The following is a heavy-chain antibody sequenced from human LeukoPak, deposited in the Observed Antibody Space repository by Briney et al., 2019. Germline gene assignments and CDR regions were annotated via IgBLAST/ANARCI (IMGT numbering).Heavy chain of an antibody. V-gene: IGHV3-23*01. CDR2: FSGGGGRT. D-gene: IGHD4-17*01. Sequence: GGSLRLSCAASEFTVSSNYMSWVRQAPGKGLEWVSAFSGGGGRTYYADSVKGRFTISRDNSKNTLYLQMNSLRAEDTAVYYCAKAEKRTSLTTVTRGYMDVWGKGTTVTVSS. CDR3: AKAEKRTSLTTVTRGYMDV. CDR1: EFTVSSNY. J-gene: IGHJ6*03.